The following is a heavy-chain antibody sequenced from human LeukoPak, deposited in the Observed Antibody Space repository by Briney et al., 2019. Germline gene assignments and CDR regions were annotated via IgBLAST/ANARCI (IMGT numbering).Heavy chain of an antibody. D-gene: IGHD1-26*01. J-gene: IGHJ4*02. CDR1: GGSISSSSYY. CDR2: IYYSGST. CDR3: ARLKEGDTFWDVFDY. V-gene: IGHV4-39*01. Sequence: SETLSLTCTVSGGSISSSSYYWGWIRQPPGKGLEWIGSIYYSGSTYYNPSLKSRVTISVDTSKNQFSLKLSSVTAADTAVYYCARLKEGDTFWDVFDYWGQGTLVTVSS.